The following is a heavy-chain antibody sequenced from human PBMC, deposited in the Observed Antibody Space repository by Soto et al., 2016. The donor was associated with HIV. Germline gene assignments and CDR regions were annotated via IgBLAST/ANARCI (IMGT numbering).Heavy chain of an antibody. CDR2: ISSGRSYI. J-gene: IGHJ4*02. Sequence: EVQLVESGGGLVKPGGSLRLSCAASGFTFSTYSMNWVRQAPGKGLEWVSSISSGRSYIYNADSVKGRFTISRDNAKNSLYLQMNSLRADDTAVYYCARSPKGIAVAGTKGTTFDYWGQGTLATVSS. CDR3: ARSPKGIAVAGTKGTTFDY. V-gene: IGHV3-21*01. CDR1: GFTFSTYS. D-gene: IGHD6-19*01.